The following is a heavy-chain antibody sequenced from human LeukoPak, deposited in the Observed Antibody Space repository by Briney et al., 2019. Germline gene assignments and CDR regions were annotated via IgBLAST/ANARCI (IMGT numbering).Heavy chain of an antibody. Sequence: PGGSLRLSCAASGFTFSDYYMSWIRQAPGKGREWVSYISSSGSTIYYADSVKGRFTISRDNAKNSLYLQMNSLRAEDTAVYYCARDCIAAAGTCAFDIWGQGTMVTVSS. V-gene: IGHV3-11*01. J-gene: IGHJ3*02. CDR3: ARDCIAAAGTCAFDI. CDR1: GFTFSDYY. D-gene: IGHD6-13*01. CDR2: ISSSGSTI.